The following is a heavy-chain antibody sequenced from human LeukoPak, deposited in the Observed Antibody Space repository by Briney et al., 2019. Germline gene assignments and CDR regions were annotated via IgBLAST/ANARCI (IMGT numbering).Heavy chain of an antibody. V-gene: IGHV3-23*01. Sequence: GGSLRLFCAASGFTFSNYAMSWVRQAPGEGLEWVSAISGSGSSTYYSDSVKGRFTASRDNSKNTLYLQMNSLRAEDTAVYYCAKDRYCSSTSCELNWFDPWGQGTLVTVSS. CDR1: GFTFSNYA. J-gene: IGHJ5*02. D-gene: IGHD2-2*01. CDR2: ISGSGSST. CDR3: AKDRYCSSTSCELNWFDP.